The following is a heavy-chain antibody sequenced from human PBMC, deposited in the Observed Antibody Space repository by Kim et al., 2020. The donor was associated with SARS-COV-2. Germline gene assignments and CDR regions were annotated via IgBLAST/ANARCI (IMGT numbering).Heavy chain of an antibody. Sequence: ASVKVSCKASGCSFTAYTIHWVRQAPGQRLEWMGWINAANGNTEFSQKFQGRVTSSRDTSATTVHMEVSSLRSEDTAVYYCARGAYCRGGICFPPGGYWGQGTLVTVSS. CDR1: GCSFTAYT. V-gene: IGHV1-3*01. J-gene: IGHJ4*02. CDR2: INAANGNT. CDR3: ARGAYCRGGICFPPGGY. D-gene: IGHD2-15*01.